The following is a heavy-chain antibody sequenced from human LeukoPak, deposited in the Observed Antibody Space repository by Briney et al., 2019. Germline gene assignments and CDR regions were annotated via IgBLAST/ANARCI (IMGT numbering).Heavy chain of an antibody. Sequence: ASVKVSSTASLYTLTGYYMHCVRHTPGQRLERVGSVNTNCGGTNYAKTFLSRVTMTREASISTAYMGLSRLRSDDTAVDYCSRDPNPTRYYMDVWGKGTTVTVSS. V-gene: IGHV1-2*02. D-gene: IGHD6-6*01. J-gene: IGHJ6*03. CDR3: SRDPNPTRYYMDV. CDR1: LYTLTGYY. CDR2: VNTNCGGT.